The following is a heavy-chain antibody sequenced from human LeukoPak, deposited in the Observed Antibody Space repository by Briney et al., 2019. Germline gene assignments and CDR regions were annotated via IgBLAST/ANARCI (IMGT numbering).Heavy chain of an antibody. Sequence: GRSLRLSCAASGFAFNTYAMHWVRQAPGQGLEWVAVISYDGSNKYYADSVKGRFTTSRDNSKNTLYLQMNSLRAEDTAVYYCATGGYSGYEVYYFDYWGQGTLVTVSS. CDR2: ISYDGSNK. D-gene: IGHD5-12*01. V-gene: IGHV3-30*03. CDR3: ATGGYSGYEVYYFDY. J-gene: IGHJ4*02. CDR1: GFAFNTYA.